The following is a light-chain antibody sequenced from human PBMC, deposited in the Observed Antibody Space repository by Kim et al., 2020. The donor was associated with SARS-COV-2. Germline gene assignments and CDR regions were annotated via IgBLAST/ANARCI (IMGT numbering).Light chain of an antibody. V-gene: IGLV10-54*01. J-gene: IGLJ3*02. CDR1: DTNVGDQG. Sequence: QTATLTCTGNDTNVGDQGATWLQQHQGNPPKVLSYRNTNRPSGISERFSASRSGNTASRTITGLQPEDEADYYCSAWDISLSAWVFGGGTQLTVL. CDR2: RNT. CDR3: SAWDISLSAWV.